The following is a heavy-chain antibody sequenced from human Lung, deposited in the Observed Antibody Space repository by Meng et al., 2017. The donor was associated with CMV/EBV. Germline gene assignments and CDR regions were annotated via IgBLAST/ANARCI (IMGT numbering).Heavy chain of an antibody. CDR3: ARVVTALWGYYFDY. J-gene: IGHJ4*02. CDR1: GGSISSSNW. D-gene: IGHD2-21*02. CDR2: IYHSGST. Sequence: QVQLQESVPGPVKPSGTLSLTCSGAGGSISSSNWWSWVRQPPGKGLEWIGEIYHSGSTNYNPSLKSRVTISVDKSKNQFSLKLSSVTAADTAVYYCARVVTALWGYYFDYWGQGTLVTVSS. V-gene: IGHV4-4*02.